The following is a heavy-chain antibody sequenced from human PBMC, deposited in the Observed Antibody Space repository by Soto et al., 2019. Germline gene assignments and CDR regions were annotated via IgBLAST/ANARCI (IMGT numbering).Heavy chain of an antibody. J-gene: IGHJ3*02. CDR3: ARDRVDHAAFDI. CDR1: GYIFTNYY. V-gene: IGHV1-46*01. Sequence: ASVKVSCKASGYIFTNYYIHWVRQAPGQGLEWMGIINPSGGSTSYAQKFQGRVTMTRDTSTSTVYMELSSLRSEDTAVYYCARDRVDHAAFDIWGQGTMVTVSS. CDR2: INPSGGST.